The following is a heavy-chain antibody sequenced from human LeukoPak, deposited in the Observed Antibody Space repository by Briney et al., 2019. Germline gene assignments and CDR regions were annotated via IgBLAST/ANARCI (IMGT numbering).Heavy chain of an antibody. CDR1: GFTFENYW. D-gene: IGHD6-13*01. CDR3: SKGPSRSSAAGTPHE. V-gene: IGHV3-7*03. Sequence: GGSLRLSCVTSGFTFENYWMTWVRQAPGKGLEWVANIKEDGSEKYYVDFVKGRFTISRDNSKNTLFLQMISLRHKDTAVYYCSKGPSRSSAAGTPHEWGQGSLVTVSS. J-gene: IGHJ4*02. CDR2: IKEDGSEK.